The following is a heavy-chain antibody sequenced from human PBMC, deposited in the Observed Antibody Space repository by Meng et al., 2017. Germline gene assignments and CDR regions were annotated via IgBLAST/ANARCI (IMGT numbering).Heavy chain of an antibody. CDR1: GFTFSSYG. V-gene: IGHV3-30*19. Sequence: QRVESGGGVVQPGSHLTLSCAASGFTFSSYGMHWVRQAPGKGLEWVAVISYDGSNKYYADSVKGRFTISRDNSKNTLYLQMNSLRAEDTAVYYCAREAGYWGQGTLVTVSS. CDR3: AREAGY. CDR2: ISYDGSNK. J-gene: IGHJ4*02.